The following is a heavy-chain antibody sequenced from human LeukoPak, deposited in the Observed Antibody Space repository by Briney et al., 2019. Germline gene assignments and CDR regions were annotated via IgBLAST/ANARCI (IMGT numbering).Heavy chain of an antibody. CDR1: GFTFSSYN. CDR3: ATSGTYRLDY. CDR2: INTAGGSI. V-gene: IGHV3-48*01. D-gene: IGHD1-26*01. Sequence: GGSLRLSCAASGFTFSSYNMNWVRQAPGKGLEWVSSINTAGGSIFYADSVKGRFTISRDNAKNSLYLQMNSLGAEDTAVYYCATSGTYRLDYWGQGSLVTVSS. J-gene: IGHJ4*02.